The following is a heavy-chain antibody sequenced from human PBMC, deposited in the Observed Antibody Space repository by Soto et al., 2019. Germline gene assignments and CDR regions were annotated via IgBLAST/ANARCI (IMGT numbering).Heavy chain of an antibody. V-gene: IGHV1-2*04. CDR3: ARDQGGSYGDWFAP. Sequence: ASVKVSCKASGYTFTGYYMHWVRQAPGQGLEWMGWINPNSGGTNYAQKFQGWVTMTRDTSISTAYMELSRLRSDDTAVYYCARDQGGSYGDWFAPWGQGTLVTVSS. CDR2: INPNSGGT. J-gene: IGHJ5*02. CDR1: GYTFTGYY. D-gene: IGHD1-26*01.